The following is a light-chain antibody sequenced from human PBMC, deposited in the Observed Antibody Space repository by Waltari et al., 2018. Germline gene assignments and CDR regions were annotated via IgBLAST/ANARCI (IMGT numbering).Light chain of an antibody. J-gene: IGKJ4*01. V-gene: IGKV4-1*01. CDR3: QQYYSLPT. Sequence: DIVMTQSPDSLAVSLGERATIHCKFSQSVLYRSNNKHSVAWYQQKPGQSPKLLIYWSSTRESGVPDRFSGGGSGTDFTLTISSLQADDVAIYYCQQYYSLPTFGGGTKVEI. CDR2: WSS. CDR1: QSVLYRSNNKHS.